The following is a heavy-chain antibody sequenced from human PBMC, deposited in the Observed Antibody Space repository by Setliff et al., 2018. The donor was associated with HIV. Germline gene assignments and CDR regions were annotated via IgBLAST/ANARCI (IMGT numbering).Heavy chain of an antibody. CDR2: VYHTGST. V-gene: IGHV4-38-2*01. J-gene: IGHJ4*02. CDR1: GYSMSSGYY. Sequence: SETLSLTCGVSGYSMSSGYYWGWIRQPPGKGLEWIGDVYHTGSTYYNPSLKSRVTISVDTSKNQFSLKLSSVTAADTAVYFCARGGPEYYDYPYFDSWGQGTLVTVSS. D-gene: IGHD3-16*01. CDR3: ARGGPEYYDYPYFDS.